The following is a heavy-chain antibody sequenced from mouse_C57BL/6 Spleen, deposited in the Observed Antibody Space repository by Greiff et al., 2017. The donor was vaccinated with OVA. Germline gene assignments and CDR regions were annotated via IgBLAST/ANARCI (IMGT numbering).Heavy chain of an antibody. CDR3: ARYGGMSTINYFDY. J-gene: IGHJ2*01. V-gene: IGHV1-53*01. D-gene: IGHD5-1*01. Sequence: QVQLLQPGTDLVKPGASVKLSCKASGYTFTSYWMHWVKQRPGQGLEWIGNINPSNGGTNYNEKFKSKATLTVDKSSSTAYMQLSSLTSEDSAVYYCARYGGMSTINYFDYWGQGTTLTVSS. CDR2: INPSNGGT. CDR1: GYTFTSYW.